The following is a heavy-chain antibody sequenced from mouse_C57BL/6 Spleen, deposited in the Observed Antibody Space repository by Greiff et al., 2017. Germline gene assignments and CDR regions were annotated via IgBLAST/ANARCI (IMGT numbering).Heavy chain of an antibody. J-gene: IGHJ4*01. Sequence: VQLQQPGAELVMPGASVKLSCKASGYTFTSYWMHWVKQRPGQGLEWIGEIDPSDSYTNYNQKFKGKSTMTVDKSSSTAYMQLSSLTSEDSAVYYCARCAYYSNYAYAMDYWGQGTSVTVSS. V-gene: IGHV1-69*01. CDR3: ARCAYYSNYAYAMDY. CDR2: IDPSDSYT. CDR1: GYTFTSYW. D-gene: IGHD2-5*01.